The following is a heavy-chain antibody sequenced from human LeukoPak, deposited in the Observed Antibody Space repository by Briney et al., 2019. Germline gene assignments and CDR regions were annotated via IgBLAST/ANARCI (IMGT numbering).Heavy chain of an antibody. CDR2: ISGSGGST. CDR1: GFTFSSYA. V-gene: IGHV3-23*01. CDR3: ARGPRLPQYFQY. J-gene: IGHJ1*01. D-gene: IGHD3-16*01. Sequence: QPGGSLRLSCAASGFTFSSYAMTWVRQAPGKGLEWVSTISGSGGSTFHADSVKGRFTISRDNSKNTLYLQMTSLRAEDTALYYCARGPRLPQYFQYWGQGTLVTVSS.